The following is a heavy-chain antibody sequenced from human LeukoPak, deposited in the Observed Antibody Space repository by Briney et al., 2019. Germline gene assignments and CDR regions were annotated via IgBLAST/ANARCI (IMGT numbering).Heavy chain of an antibody. CDR1: GGPISSGASG. Sequence: SETLSLTCTVSGGPISSGASGWGWIRQHPKRGLEWVGYINHSGSTYYNPSLGSRVTMSVDASKNQFSLKLSSVTAADSAVYYCARAARQGFTMIVVPFFYFDLWGRGTLVTVSS. CDR2: INHSGST. D-gene: IGHD3-22*01. J-gene: IGHJ2*01. V-gene: IGHV4-31*03. CDR3: ARAARQGFTMIVVPFFYFDL.